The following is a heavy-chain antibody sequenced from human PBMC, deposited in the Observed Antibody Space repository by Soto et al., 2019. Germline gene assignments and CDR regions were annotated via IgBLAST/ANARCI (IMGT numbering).Heavy chain of an antibody. J-gene: IGHJ4*02. CDR2: ISGSGGST. CDR1: GFTFSSYA. CDR3: AIPTSYLGELSLYPN. Sequence: GGSLRLSCAASGFTFSSYAMSWVRQAPGKGLEWVSAISGSGGSTYYADSVKGRFTISRDNSKNTLYLQMNSLRAEDTAVYYCAIPTSYLGELSLYPNWGQGTLVTVSS. D-gene: IGHD3-16*02. V-gene: IGHV3-23*01.